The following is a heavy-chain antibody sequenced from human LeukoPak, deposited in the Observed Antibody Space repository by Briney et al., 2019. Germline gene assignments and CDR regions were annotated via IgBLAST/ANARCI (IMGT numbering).Heavy chain of an antibody. J-gene: IGHJ5*02. V-gene: IGHV3-21*01. D-gene: IGHD3-22*01. CDR2: ISSSSSYI. CDR1: GFTFSSYS. Sequence: PGGPLRLSCAASGFTFSSYSMNWVRQAPGKGLEWVSSISSSSSYIYYADSVRGRFTISRDNAKNSLYLQMNNLRAEDTAVYYCARDVDYYDSSGYYYAWFDPWGQGTLVTVSS. CDR3: ARDVDYYDSSGYYYAWFDP.